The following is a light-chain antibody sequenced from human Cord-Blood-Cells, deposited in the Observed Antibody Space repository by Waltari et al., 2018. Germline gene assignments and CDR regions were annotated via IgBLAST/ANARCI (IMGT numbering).Light chain of an antibody. CDR3: SSYTSSSTLV. J-gene: IGLJ3*02. Sequence: QSALTQPASVSGSPGQSITISCTGTSSDVGGYNYVSWYQQHSGKAPKRMIYGVSNRPSGVSNRFSGSKSGNTASLTISGLQAEDEAYYYCSSYTSSSTLVFGGGTKLTVL. CDR1: SSDVGGYNY. V-gene: IGLV2-14*03. CDR2: GVS.